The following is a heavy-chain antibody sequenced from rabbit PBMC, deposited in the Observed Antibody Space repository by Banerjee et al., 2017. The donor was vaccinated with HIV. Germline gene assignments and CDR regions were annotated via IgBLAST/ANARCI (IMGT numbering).Heavy chain of an antibody. CDR3: ARDLDGGIGWNFGW. J-gene: IGHJ4*01. CDR1: GFSFSNKAV. V-gene: IGHV1S45*01. CDR2: INAVTGKA. D-gene: IGHD1-1*01. Sequence: QEQLVESGGGLVKPGASLTLTCKASGFSFSNKAVMCWVRQAPGKGLEWIACINAVTGKAVYASWAKGRFTFSKTSSTTVTLQMTSLTAADTATYFCARDLDGGIGWNFGWWGPGTLVTVS.